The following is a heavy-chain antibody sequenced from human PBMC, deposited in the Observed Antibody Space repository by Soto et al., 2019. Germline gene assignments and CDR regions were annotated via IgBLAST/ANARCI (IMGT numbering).Heavy chain of an antibody. Sequence: GASVKVSCKASGGTFSSYAISWVRQAPGQGLEWMGEIIPIFGTANYAQKLQGRVTMTTDTSTSTAYMELRSLRSDDTAVYYCARVPYYYDSSGYYYVGAFDIWGQGTMVTVSS. D-gene: IGHD3-22*01. CDR2: IIPIFGTA. V-gene: IGHV1-69*05. J-gene: IGHJ3*02. CDR3: ARVPYYYDSSGYYYVGAFDI. CDR1: GGTFSSYA.